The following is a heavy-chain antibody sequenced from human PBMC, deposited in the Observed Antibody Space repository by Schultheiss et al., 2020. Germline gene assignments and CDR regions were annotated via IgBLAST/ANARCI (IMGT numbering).Heavy chain of an antibody. CDR2: IYHSGST. Sequence: GSLRLSCAASGFTFSSYAMSWVRQAPGKGLEWIGSIYHSGSTYYNPSLKSRVTISVDTSKNQFSLKLSSVTAADTALYYCATYSSSWHRSFDIWGQGTMVTVSS. J-gene: IGHJ3*02. CDR3: ATYSSSWHRSFDI. V-gene: IGHV4-38-2*01. CDR1: GFTFSSYA. D-gene: IGHD6-13*01.